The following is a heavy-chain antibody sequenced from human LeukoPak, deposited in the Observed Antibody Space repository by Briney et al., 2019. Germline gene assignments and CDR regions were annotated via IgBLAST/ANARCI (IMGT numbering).Heavy chain of an antibody. CDR1: GGTFSSYA. Sequence: SVKVSCKASGGTFSSYAISWVRQAPGQGLEWMGRIIPILGIANYAQKFQGRVTITADKSTSTAYMELSSLRSEDTAVYYCARDPAGIAAAGSLYYFDYWGQGTLVTVSS. D-gene: IGHD6-13*01. CDR3: ARDPAGIAAAGSLYYFDY. J-gene: IGHJ4*02. V-gene: IGHV1-69*04. CDR2: IIPILGIA.